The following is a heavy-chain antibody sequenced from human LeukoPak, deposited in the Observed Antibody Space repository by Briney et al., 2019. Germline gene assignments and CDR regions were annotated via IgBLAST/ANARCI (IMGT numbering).Heavy chain of an antibody. V-gene: IGHV4-59*01. D-gene: IGHD6-13*01. CDR2: IYYSGST. J-gene: IGHJ4*02. CDR1: GGSISTYY. Sequence: TSKTLSLTCTVSGGSISTYYWSWIRQPPGKGLEWIGYIYYSGSTNYSPSLRSRVTISVDTSKNQFSLRLNSVTAADTAVYYCAREGSAARSPYFDYWGQGTLVTVSS. CDR3: AREGSAARSPYFDY.